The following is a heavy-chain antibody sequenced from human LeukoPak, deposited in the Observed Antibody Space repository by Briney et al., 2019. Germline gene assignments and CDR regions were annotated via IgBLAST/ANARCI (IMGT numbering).Heavy chain of an antibody. V-gene: IGHV4-30-2*01. D-gene: IGHD3-10*01. CDR2: IYHSGST. J-gene: IGHJ4*02. Sequence: PSETLSLTCTVSGGSISSGGYYWSWIRQPPGKGLEWIGYIYHSGSTYYNPSLKSRVTISVDRSKNQFSLKLSSVTAADTAVYYCARDYGSGYDYWGQGTLVTVSS. CDR1: GGSISSGGYY. CDR3: ARDYGSGYDY.